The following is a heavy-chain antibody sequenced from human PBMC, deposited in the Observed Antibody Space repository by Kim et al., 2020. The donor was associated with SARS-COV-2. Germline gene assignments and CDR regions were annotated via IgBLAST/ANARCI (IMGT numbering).Heavy chain of an antibody. Sequence: ETLSLTCTVSGYSISSGYYWGWIRQPPGKGLEWIGSIYHSGSTYYNPSLKSRVTISVDTSKNQFSLKLSSVTAADTAVYYCARIVGVAARPNWFDPWG. CDR2: IYHSGST. J-gene: IGHJ5*02. V-gene: IGHV4-38-2*02. D-gene: IGHD6-6*01. CDR3: ARIVGVAARPNWFDP. CDR1: GYSISSGYY.